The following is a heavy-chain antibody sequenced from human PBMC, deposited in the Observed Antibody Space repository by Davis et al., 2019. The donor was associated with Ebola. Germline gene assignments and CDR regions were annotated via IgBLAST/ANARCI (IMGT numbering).Heavy chain of an antibody. CDR1: PFSFSHYY. V-gene: IGHV4-59*01. Sequence: SETLSLTCTVSPFSFSHYYWNWIPQAPGKGLEWIGDIYYSGSTNYNPSLKSRVTISVDTSKNQFSLRLSSVTTADTAVYYCARANTGMVPPEIDSWGRGTLVTVSS. CDR2: IYYSGST. J-gene: IGHJ4*02. CDR3: ARANTGMVPPEIDS. D-gene: IGHD5-18*01.